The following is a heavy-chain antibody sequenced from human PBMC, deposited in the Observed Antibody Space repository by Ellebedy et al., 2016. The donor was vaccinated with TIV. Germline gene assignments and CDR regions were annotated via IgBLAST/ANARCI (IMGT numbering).Heavy chain of an antibody. Sequence: AASVKVSCKASGYIFNEYAIHWARQAPGQRLEWMGWINGGDGNTKYSQKFQDRVTITRDTSATTSYMELRSLRSEDTAIYYCARDRAAIDWYDPWGQGTLVTVSS. V-gene: IGHV1-3*01. CDR3: ARDRAAIDWYDP. CDR1: GYIFNEYA. D-gene: IGHD6-25*01. CDR2: INGGDGNT. J-gene: IGHJ5*02.